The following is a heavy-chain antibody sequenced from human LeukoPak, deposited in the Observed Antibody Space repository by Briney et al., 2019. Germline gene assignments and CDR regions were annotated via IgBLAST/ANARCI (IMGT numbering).Heavy chain of an antibody. V-gene: IGHV4-59*01. Sequence: PSATLSLTCTVSRGSISSYYWSWIRQPPGQGLEWIGYIYYSVNIIYNPSLKSRVTISVDKSENQFSLKLSSVTAADTAVYYCEGSPRYCTGTTCYSPSAMDVWGQGTTVTVSS. J-gene: IGHJ6*02. D-gene: IGHD2-2*01. CDR3: EGSPRYCTGTTCYSPSAMDV. CDR1: RGSISSYY. CDR2: IYYSVNI.